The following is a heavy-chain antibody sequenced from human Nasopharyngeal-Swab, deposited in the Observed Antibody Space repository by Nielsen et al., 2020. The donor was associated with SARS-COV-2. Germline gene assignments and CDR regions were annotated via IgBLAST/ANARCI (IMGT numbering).Heavy chain of an antibody. V-gene: IGHV4-59*01. J-gene: IGHJ6*02. CDR3: AIGGRGSYYYGMDV. CDR2: IYYSGST. D-gene: IGHD3-16*01. Sequence: RQAPGKGLEWIGYIYYSGSTNYNPSLKSRVTISVDTSKNQFSLKLSSVTAADTAVYYCAIGGRGSYYYGMDVWGQGTTVTVSS.